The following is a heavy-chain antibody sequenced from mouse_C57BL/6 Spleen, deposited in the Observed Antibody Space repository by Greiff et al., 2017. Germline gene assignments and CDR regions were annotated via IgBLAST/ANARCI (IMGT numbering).Heavy chain of an antibody. Sequence: QVQLQQSGAELVMPGASVKLSCKASGYTFTSYWMHWVKQRPGQGLEWIGEIDPSDSYTNYNQKFKGKSTLTVDKSSSTAYMQLSSLTSEDSAVYYCAVGGWATGVEDWYFDVWGTGTTVTVSS. CDR1: GYTFTSYW. CDR3: AVGGWATGVEDWYFDV. CDR2: IDPSDSYT. D-gene: IGHD1-1*01. J-gene: IGHJ1*03. V-gene: IGHV1-69*01.